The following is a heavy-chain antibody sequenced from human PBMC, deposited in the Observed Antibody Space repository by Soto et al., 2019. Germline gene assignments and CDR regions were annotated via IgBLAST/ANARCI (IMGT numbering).Heavy chain of an antibody. CDR1: GYTFTGYY. J-gene: IGHJ4*02. CDR3: ARGHWTQTLADYYLDS. D-gene: IGHD1-1*01. V-gene: IGHV1-2*04. CDR2: INPNSGGT. Sequence: ASVKVSCKASGYTFTGYYMHWVRQAPGQGLEWMGWINPNSGGTNYAQKFQGWVTMTRDTSASTTYMELNSLKSEDTAVYYCARGHWTQTLADYYLDSWAQGTLVTVSS.